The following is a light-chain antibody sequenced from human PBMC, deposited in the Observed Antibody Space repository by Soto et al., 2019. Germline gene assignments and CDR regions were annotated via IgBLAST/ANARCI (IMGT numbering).Light chain of an antibody. CDR2: GAS. CDR1: QSVSGN. V-gene: IGKV3-15*01. J-gene: IGKJ1*01. CDR3: QQYNDWPRT. Sequence: EVVMTQSPGTLPVSPGERASLSCRASQSVSGNLAWYQQTPGQAPRLLIHGASTRATGIPARFSGSGSGTEFTLTISSLQSEDFAFYYCQQYNDWPRTFGQGTKVDIK.